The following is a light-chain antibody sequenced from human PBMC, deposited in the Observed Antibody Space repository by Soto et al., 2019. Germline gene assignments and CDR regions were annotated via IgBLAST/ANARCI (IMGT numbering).Light chain of an antibody. Sequence: DIQMTQSPSSVSASVGDRVTITCRASQGISTWLAWFQQKPGKAPKLLIAAASKLQSGVPSRFIGSGSGTDFTLTINSQQPEDFATYYCQQTNSFPLTFGGGTKVDIK. CDR3: QQTNSFPLT. V-gene: IGKV1D-12*01. CDR1: QGISTW. CDR2: AAS. J-gene: IGKJ4*01.